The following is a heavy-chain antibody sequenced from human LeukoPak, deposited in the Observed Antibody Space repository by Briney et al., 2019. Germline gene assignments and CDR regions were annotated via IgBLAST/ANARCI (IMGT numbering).Heavy chain of an antibody. CDR1: EYSFTRYW. CDR2: IYPDDSDT. J-gene: IGHJ4*02. Sequence: GESLKISGKGSEYSFTRYWIGWVRQMPGQGLEWMGIIYPDDSDTRYSPSFQGHVTISADKSINTAYLQWSSLKASDAAIYYCARQGYSSSPDFWGQGTLVTVSS. CDR3: ARQGYSSSPDF. D-gene: IGHD6-13*01. V-gene: IGHV5-51*01.